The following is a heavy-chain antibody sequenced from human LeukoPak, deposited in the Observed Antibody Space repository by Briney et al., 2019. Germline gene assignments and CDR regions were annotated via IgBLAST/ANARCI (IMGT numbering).Heavy chain of an antibody. CDR3: ARQSVGFGEFHFDY. J-gene: IGHJ4*02. D-gene: IGHD3-10*01. CDR1: GVSISSSNSY. Sequence: SETLSLTCTVSGVSISSSNSYWGWIRQPPGKGLEWIGSINYSGSTNYNPSLKSRVTIYVDTSKNQFSVKLSSVTAADTAVYYCARQSVGFGEFHFDYWGQGTLVTVSS. V-gene: IGHV4-39*01. CDR2: INYSGST.